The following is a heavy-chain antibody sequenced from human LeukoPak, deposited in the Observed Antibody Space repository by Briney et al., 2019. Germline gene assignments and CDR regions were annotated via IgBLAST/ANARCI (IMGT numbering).Heavy chain of an antibody. J-gene: IGHJ4*02. D-gene: IGHD3-10*01. CDR2: INHSGST. Sequence: SEXLSLTCAVYGGSFSGYYWSWIRQPPGKGLEWIGEINHSGSTNYNPSLKSRVTISVDTSKNQFSLKLSSVTAADTAVYYCARDPPGGIDYWGQGTLVTVSS. CDR3: ARDPPGGIDY. CDR1: GGSFSGYY. V-gene: IGHV4-34*01.